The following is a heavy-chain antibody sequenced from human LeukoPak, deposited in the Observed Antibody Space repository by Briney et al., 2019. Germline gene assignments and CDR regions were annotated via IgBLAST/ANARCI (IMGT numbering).Heavy chain of an antibody. CDR3: ARGTGGYSTYSSRAFDI. CDR1: GASVSSGDYC. V-gene: IGHV4-31*03. D-gene: IGHD2-8*02. CDR2: IYYSGST. Sequence: SQTLSLTCTVSGASVSSGDYCWSWIRQHPGKGLEWIGYIYYSGSTSYNPSLKSRASMSVDTSKNQFSLRLSSVTAADTAVYHCARGTGGYSTYSSRAFDIWGQGTMVTVSS. J-gene: IGHJ3*02.